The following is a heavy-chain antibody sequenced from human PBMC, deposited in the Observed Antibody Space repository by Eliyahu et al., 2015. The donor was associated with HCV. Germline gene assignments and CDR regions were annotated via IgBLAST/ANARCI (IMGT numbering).Heavy chain of an antibody. V-gene: IGHV5-10-1*03. CDR1: GYSFTXYW. D-gene: IGHD3-10*01. CDR3: ARHIRFGELGIPIRDY. Sequence: EVQLVQSGAEVKKPGESLRISCKGSGYSFTXYWISWVRQMPGKGLEWRGRIDPSDSXTNYSPSFQGHVTISADKSISTAYLQWSSLKASDTAMYYCARHIRFGELGIPIRDYWGQGTLVTVSS. J-gene: IGHJ4*02. CDR2: IDPSDSXT.